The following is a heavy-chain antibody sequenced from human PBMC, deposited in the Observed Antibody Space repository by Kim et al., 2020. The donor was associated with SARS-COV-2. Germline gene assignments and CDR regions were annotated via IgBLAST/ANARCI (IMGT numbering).Heavy chain of an antibody. Sequence: SGGTTTYAPKFQGRVTMTRDTSTSTVYMELSSLRSEDTAVYYCARGELDYWGQGTLVTVSS. V-gene: IGHV1-46*01. CDR3: ARGELDY. J-gene: IGHJ4*02. CDR2: SGGTT.